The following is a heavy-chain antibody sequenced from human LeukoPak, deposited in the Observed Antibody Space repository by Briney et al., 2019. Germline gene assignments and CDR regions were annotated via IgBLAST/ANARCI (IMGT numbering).Heavy chain of an antibody. CDR2: IYYSGST. CDR1: GFTFTSNGMN. CDR3: ARVAEYSSSSYYYYYMDV. J-gene: IGHJ6*03. Sequence: GSLRLSCAVSGFTFTSNGMNWVRQPPGKGLEWIGSIYYSGSTYYNPSLKSRVTISVDTSKNQFSLKLSSVTAADTAVYYCARVAEYSSSSYYYYYMDVWGKGTTVTVSS. V-gene: IGHV4-39*07. D-gene: IGHD6-6*01.